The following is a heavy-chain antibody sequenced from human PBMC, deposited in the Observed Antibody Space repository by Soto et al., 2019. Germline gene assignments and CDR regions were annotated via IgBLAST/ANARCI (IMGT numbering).Heavy chain of an antibody. CDR1: GGSFSGFY. CDR2: INHIGIT. V-gene: IGHV4-34*01. J-gene: IGHJ1*01. D-gene: IGHD4-4*01. CDR3: TRGYAVNWHTPHY. Sequence: QVQVQQWGAGLVKPSETLSLTCAVHGGSFSGFYWSWIRQPPGKGLEYIGEINHIGITNYNPSLKIRVTISVDTSENQLSLKLNSVTAADTAVYYCTRGYAVNWHTPHYWGQGTLVTVSS.